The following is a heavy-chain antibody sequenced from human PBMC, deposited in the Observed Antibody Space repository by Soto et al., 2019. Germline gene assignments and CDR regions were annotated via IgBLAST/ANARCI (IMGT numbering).Heavy chain of an antibody. CDR1: GFTFSNYP. J-gene: IGHJ4*02. Sequence: EVQLLESGGGLVQPGGSLRLSCAASGFTFSNYPMSWVRQAPGKGLESVSVIMGGGGSTYYADSVKGRFTISRDDSKRTVFLEKNRPKAHDPATYYCGKGGTRLYFGYRGQGSPVTVPP. CDR3: GKGGTRLYFGY. D-gene: IGHD3-16*01. V-gene: IGHV3-23*01. CDR2: IMGGGGST.